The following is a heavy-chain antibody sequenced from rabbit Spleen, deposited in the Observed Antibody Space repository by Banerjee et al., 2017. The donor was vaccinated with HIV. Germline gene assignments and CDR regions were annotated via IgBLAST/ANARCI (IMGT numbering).Heavy chain of an antibody. CDR2: INAYTGKP. CDR3: ARDTSSSFSSYGMDL. J-gene: IGHJ6*01. D-gene: IGHD1-1*01. V-gene: IGHV1S45*01. CDR1: GVSFSGDSY. Sequence: QEQLEESGGDLVKPGASLTLTCIASGVSFSGDSYMCWVRQAPGKGLQWIACINAYTGKPVYATWAKGRFTISRTSSTTVTLQMTGLTAADTATYFCARDTSSSFSSYGMDLWGPGTLVTVS.